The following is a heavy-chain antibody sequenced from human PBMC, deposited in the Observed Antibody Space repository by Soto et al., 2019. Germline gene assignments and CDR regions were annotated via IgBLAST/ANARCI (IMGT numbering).Heavy chain of an antibody. CDR3: ARDPCSSTSCYTTDAFDI. J-gene: IGHJ3*02. CDR2: INPNSGGT. D-gene: IGHD2-2*02. Sequence: ASVKVSCKASGDTFTVYYMHCVRQAPGQALGWMGWINPNSGGTNHAQKFQGWVTMTRDTSISTAYMELSRLRSDDTAVYYCARDPCSSTSCYTTDAFDIWGQGTMVTVSS. V-gene: IGHV1-2*04. CDR1: GDTFTVYY.